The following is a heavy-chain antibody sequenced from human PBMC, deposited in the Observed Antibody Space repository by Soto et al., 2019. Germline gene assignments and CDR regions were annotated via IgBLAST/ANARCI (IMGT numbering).Heavy chain of an antibody. CDR2: IYYSGST. V-gene: IGHV4-31*03. D-gene: IGHD3-22*01. Sequence: QVQLQESGPGLVKPSQTLSLNCTVSGGSISSGGHYWSWIRQHPGKGLEWIGYIYYSGSTYYNPSLKSRVTISVDTSKNQFSLELSSVTAADAAVYYCARDNSGYDQIDFWGQGTLVTVSS. J-gene: IGHJ4*02. CDR1: GGSISSGGHY. CDR3: ARDNSGYDQIDF.